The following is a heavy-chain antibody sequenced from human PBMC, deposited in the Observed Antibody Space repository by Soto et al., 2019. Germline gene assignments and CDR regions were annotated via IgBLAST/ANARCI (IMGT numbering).Heavy chain of an antibody. V-gene: IGHV4-59*08. D-gene: IGHD1-1*01. Sequence: SETLSLTCTVSGGSISSYYWSWIRQPPGKGLEWIGYIYYSGSTNYNPSLKSRVTISVDTSKNQFSLKLSSVTAADTAVYYCARHGLLGTPVAFDIWGQGTMVTVSS. J-gene: IGHJ3*02. CDR2: IYYSGST. CDR3: ARHGLLGTPVAFDI. CDR1: GGSISSYY.